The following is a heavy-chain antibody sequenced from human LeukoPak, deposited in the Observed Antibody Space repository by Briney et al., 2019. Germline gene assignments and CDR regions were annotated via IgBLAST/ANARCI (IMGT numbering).Heavy chain of an antibody. CDR3: TRHGGYSYGYSDAFDI. CDR1: GFTFSGSA. V-gene: IGHV3-73*01. CDR2: IRSKANSYAT. D-gene: IGHD5-18*01. J-gene: IGHJ3*02. Sequence: GGSLRLSCAASGFTFSGSAMHWVRQASGKGLEWVGRIRSKANSYATAYAASLKGRFTISRDDSKNTAYLQMNSLKTEDTAVYYCTRHGGYSYGYSDAFDIWGQGTMVTVSS.